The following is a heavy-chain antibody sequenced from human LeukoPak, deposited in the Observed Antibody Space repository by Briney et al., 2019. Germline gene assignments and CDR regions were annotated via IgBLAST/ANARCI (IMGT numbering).Heavy chain of an antibody. CDR2: ISSSSSYI. CDR3: ARDLGSSSLTHDY. J-gene: IGHJ4*02. D-gene: IGHD6-13*01. V-gene: IGHV3-21*01. Sequence: KPGGSLRLSCAASGFTFSSYAMSWVRQAPGRGLEWVSSISSSSSYIYYADSVKGRFTISRDNAKNSLYLQMNSLRAEDTAVYYCARDLGSSSLTHDYWGQGTLVTVSS. CDR1: GFTFSSYA.